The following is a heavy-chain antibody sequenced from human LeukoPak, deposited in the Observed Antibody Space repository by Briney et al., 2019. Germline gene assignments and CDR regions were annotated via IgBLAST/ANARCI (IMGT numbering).Heavy chain of an antibody. D-gene: IGHD3-10*01. J-gene: IGHJ4*02. CDR1: GFTFSTYE. CDR3: AREGSITY. V-gene: IGHV3-48*03. Sequence: GGSLRLSCAASGFTFSTYEMNWVRQAPGKGLEWVSYISSSGSAIHYADSVKGRFTISRDNAKNSLYLRMNSLRAEDTAIYYCAREGSITYWGQGTLVTVSS. CDR2: ISSSGSAI.